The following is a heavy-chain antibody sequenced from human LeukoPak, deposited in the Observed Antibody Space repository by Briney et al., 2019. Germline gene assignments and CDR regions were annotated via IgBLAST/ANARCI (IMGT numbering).Heavy chain of an antibody. D-gene: IGHD2-2*01. CDR2: ISAYNGNT. CDR1: GYTFTSYG. V-gene: IGHV1-18*04. CDR3: AREPGYCSSTSCYRYFDY. Sequence: ASVKVSCKASGYTFTSYGISWVRQAPRQGLEWMGWISAYNGNTNYAQKLQGRVTMTTDTSTSTAYMELRSLRSDDTAVYYCAREPGYCSSTSCYRYFDYWGQGTLVTVSS. J-gene: IGHJ4*02.